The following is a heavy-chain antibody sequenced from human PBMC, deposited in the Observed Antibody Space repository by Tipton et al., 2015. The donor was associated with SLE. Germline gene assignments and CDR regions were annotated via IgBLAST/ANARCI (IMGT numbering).Heavy chain of an antibody. Sequence: PGLVKPSETLSLSCAVSGYSISSGYYWGWIRQPPGKGLEWIGSIYHSGSTYYKASLNSRVTISVDTSKNQFSLKLYSVTAADTAVYYCARVTDYSGMDVWGQGTTVTVSS. CDR3: ARVTDYSGMDV. D-gene: IGHD4-11*01. CDR2: IYHSGST. J-gene: IGHJ6*02. V-gene: IGHV4-38-2*01. CDR1: GYSISSGYY.